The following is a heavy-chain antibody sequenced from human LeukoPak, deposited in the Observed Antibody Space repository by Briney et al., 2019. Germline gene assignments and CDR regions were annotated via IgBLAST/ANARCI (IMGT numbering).Heavy chain of an antibody. V-gene: IGHV4-39*07. Sequence: NSSETLSLTCTVSGGSISSSSYYWGWIRQPPGKGLEWIGSIYYSGSTYYNPSLKSRVTISVDTSKNQFSLKLSSVTAADTAVYYCARDVPLNSMVRGVIIRSRGFDPWGQGTLVTVSS. CDR3: ARDVPLNSMVRGVIIRSRGFDP. J-gene: IGHJ5*02. CDR2: IYYSGST. CDR1: GGSISSSSYY. D-gene: IGHD3-10*01.